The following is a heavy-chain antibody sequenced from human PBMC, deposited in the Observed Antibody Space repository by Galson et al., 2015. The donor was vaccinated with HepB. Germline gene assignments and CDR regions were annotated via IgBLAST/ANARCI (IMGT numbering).Heavy chain of an antibody. CDR1: GFIFSNYW. V-gene: IGHV3-7*03. Sequence: LRLSCAASGFIFSNYWMSWVRQAPGKGLEWVANIKEDRSKIYYVDSVKGRFMISRDNDKNSLSLQMSSLRAEDTGVYYCVRGMHVWGQGTTVTVS. CDR2: IKEDRSKI. CDR3: VRGMHV. J-gene: IGHJ6*02.